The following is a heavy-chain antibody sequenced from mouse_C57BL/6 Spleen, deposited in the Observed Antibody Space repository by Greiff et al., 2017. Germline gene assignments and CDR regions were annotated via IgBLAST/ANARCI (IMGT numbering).Heavy chain of an antibody. D-gene: IGHD1-1*01. CDR2: ISNLAYSI. J-gene: IGHJ1*03. CDR1: GFTFSDYG. Sequence: EVKLMESGGGLVQPGGSLKLSCAASGFTFSDYGMAWVRQAPRKGPEWVAFISNLAYSIYYADTVTGRFTISRENAKNTLYLEMSSLRSEDTAMYYCARVYYGSSHWYFDVWGTGTTVTVSS. V-gene: IGHV5-15*01. CDR3: ARVYYGSSHWYFDV.